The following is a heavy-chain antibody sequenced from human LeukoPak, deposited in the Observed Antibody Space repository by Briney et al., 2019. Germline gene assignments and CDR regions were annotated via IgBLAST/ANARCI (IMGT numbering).Heavy chain of an antibody. J-gene: IGHJ4*02. Sequence: SVKVSCKASGGTFSNYAISWVRQAPGQGLEWMGGIIPIFGTANYAQKFRGRVTITADKSTSTAYMELRSLRSDDTAVYYCARGHSPKGFDYWGQGTLVTVSS. CDR2: IIPIFGTA. V-gene: IGHV1-69*06. CDR3: ARGHSPKGFDY. CDR1: GGTFSNYA. D-gene: IGHD5-18*01.